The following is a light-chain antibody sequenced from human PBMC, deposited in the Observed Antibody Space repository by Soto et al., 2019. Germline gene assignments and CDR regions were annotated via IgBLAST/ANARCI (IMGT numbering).Light chain of an antibody. V-gene: IGKV3-20*01. CDR3: QKYGDSPFT. CDR2: GAS. Sequence: EIVLTQSPGTLSLSPGERATLSCRASQSVSNSYLAWYQQKPGQAPRLLIYGASSRATGIPDRFSGSGSGTDFTLTISRLEPEDFAVYYCQKYGDSPFTFGGGTKVEIK. J-gene: IGKJ4*01. CDR1: QSVSNSY.